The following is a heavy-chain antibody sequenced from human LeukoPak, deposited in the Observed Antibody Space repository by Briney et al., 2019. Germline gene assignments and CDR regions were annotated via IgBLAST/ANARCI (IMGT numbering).Heavy chain of an antibody. D-gene: IGHD3-22*01. CDR2: LSGSGGGT. Sequence: PGGSLRLSCAVSGITLSNYGMSWVRQAPGKGLEWVAGLSGSGGGTNYADSVQGRFTISRDNPKNTLYLQMNSLRAEDTAVYYCAREDGGYYLYYYYYYGMDVWGQGTTVTVSS. V-gene: IGHV3-23*01. CDR3: AREDGGYYLYYYYYYGMDV. CDR1: GITLSNYG. J-gene: IGHJ6*02.